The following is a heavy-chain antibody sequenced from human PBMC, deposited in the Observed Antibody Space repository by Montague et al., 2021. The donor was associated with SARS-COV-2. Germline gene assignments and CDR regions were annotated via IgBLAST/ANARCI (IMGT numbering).Heavy chain of an antibody. V-gene: IGHV4-61*01. J-gene: IGHJ6*02. CDR2: INYSGST. CDR3: ASSGGYYYYYQGVDV. D-gene: IGHD3-10*01. CDR1: GDSMTGDSMSRYY. Sequence: SETLSLTCTVSGDSMTGDSMSRYYWSWIRQPPGKGLEWIGYINYSGSTSYNPSLKSRVTISVDMSKNQFSLKLNSVTAADTAVYYCASSGGYYYYYQGVDVWGQGTTVTVSS.